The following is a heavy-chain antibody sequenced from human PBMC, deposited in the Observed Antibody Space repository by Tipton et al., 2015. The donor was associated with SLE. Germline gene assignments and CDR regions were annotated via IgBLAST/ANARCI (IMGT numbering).Heavy chain of an antibody. CDR1: GASIISGSYY. J-gene: IGHJ5*02. CDR3: ARGYTSSGFNRFDP. D-gene: IGHD3-10*01. Sequence: TLSLTCSVSGASIISGSYYWSWIRQPAGKGLEWIGRIYTSGTTHYNPSLKSRVTISMDTSKNQFSLKLSSVTAADTAVYFCARGYTSSGFNRFDPWGQGTLVTVSS. V-gene: IGHV4-61*02. CDR2: IYTSGTT.